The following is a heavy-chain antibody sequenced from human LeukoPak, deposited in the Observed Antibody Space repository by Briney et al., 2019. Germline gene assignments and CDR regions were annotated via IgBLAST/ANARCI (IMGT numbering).Heavy chain of an antibody. D-gene: IGHD4-17*01. CDR2: INPNSGGT. V-gene: IGHV1-2*02. CDR1: GYTFTGYY. J-gene: IGHJ4*02. CDR3: ARVKGGPVTKTIDY. Sequence: ASVKVSCKASGYTFTGYYMHWVRQAPGQGLEWMGWINPNSGGTNYAQKFQGRVTMTRDTPISTAYMELSRLRSDDTAVYYCARVKGGPVTKTIDYWGQGTLVTVSS.